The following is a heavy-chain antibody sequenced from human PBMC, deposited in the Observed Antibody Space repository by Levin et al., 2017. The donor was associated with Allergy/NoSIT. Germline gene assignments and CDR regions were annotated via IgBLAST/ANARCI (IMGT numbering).Heavy chain of an antibody. Sequence: GGSLRLSCIVSGFRFTDYYMSWIRQAPGGRLEWISYIYGGGTATYYADSVKGRFTISKDSDKSTLFLQMNGLRADDTAMYFCGRSRAGRLSGNFHGVVDHWGQGSLVTVSS. D-gene: IGHD1-1*01. J-gene: IGHJ4*01. CDR2: IYGGGTAT. CDR3: GRSRAGRLSGNFHGVVDH. V-gene: IGHV3-11*01. CDR1: GFRFTDYY.